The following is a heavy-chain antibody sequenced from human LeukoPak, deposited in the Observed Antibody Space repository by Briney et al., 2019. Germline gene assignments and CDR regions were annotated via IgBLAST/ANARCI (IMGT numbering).Heavy chain of an antibody. CDR3: ARVRGVIGDNWFDP. D-gene: IGHD3-10*01. Sequence: ASVKVSCKASGYTFTSYDINWVRQATGQGLEWMGWMNPNSGNTGYAQKFQGRVTMTRNTSISTAYMELSSPRSEDTAVYYCARVRGVIGDNWFDPWGQGTLVTVSS. CDR1: GYTFTSYD. V-gene: IGHV1-8*01. J-gene: IGHJ5*02. CDR2: MNPNSGNT.